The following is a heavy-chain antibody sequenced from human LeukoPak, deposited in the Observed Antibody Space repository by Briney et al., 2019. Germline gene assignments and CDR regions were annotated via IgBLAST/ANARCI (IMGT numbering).Heavy chain of an antibody. CDR3: ARQYSSGWPWFGP. V-gene: IGHV4-39*01. CDR1: GGSISSGGYY. CDR2: IYYSGST. Sequence: SETLSLTCTVSGGSISSGGYYWGWIRQPPGKGLEWIGSIYYSGSTDYNLSLKSRVTISVDTSKNQFSLKLSSVTAADGGVYYCARQYSSGWPWFGPWGQGALVTVSS. D-gene: IGHD6-19*01. J-gene: IGHJ5*02.